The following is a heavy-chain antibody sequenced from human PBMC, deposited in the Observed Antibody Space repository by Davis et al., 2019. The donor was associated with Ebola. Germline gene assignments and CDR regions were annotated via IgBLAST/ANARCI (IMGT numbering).Heavy chain of an antibody. V-gene: IGHV1-3*04. D-gene: IGHD3-22*01. Sequence: ASVKVSCKTSGYSFTNYAVHWVRQAPGQRLEWMGWINTGNGNPEYSQKFQGRLTITAADSTGTAYMELYSLTSEDTAVYYCARDFYDSTDYPSRYFDVWGPGTLVTVSS. CDR3: ARDFYDSTDYPSRYFDV. CDR1: GYSFTNYA. J-gene: IGHJ2*01. CDR2: INTGNGNP.